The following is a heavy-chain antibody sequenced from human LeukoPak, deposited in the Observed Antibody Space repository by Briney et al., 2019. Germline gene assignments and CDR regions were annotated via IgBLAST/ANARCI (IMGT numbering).Heavy chain of an antibody. CDR1: GFRFSNYW. Sequence: GGSLRLSCAASGFRFSNYWMSWVRQAPGKGLEWVANIKQDGSEKSYVNSVKGRFTISRDDAKNSLYLQLSSLRAEDTAVYYCAREGLGVVTAAAFDIWGQGTMVTVSS. D-gene: IGHD4-23*01. CDR2: IKQDGSEK. V-gene: IGHV3-7*01. J-gene: IGHJ3*02. CDR3: AREGLGVVTAAAFDI.